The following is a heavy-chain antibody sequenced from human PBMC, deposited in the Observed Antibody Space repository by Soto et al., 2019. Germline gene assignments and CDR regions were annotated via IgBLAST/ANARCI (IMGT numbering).Heavy chain of an antibody. D-gene: IGHD5-12*01. Sequence: QITLKESGPTLVKPTQTLTLTCTFSGFSLSTSGVGVGWIRQPPGKALEWLALIYWDDDKRYSPSLKSRLTITKDTSKHQVVLTMTNMDPVDTATYYFAHRRGGYALFDPWGQGTLVTVSS. CDR3: AHRRGGYALFDP. V-gene: IGHV2-5*02. J-gene: IGHJ5*02. CDR1: GFSLSTSGVG. CDR2: IYWDDDK.